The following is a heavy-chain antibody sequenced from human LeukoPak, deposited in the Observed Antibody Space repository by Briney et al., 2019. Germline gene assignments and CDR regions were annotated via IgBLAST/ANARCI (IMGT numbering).Heavy chain of an antibody. D-gene: IGHD3-10*01. CDR3: ARDLRIPSMVRGGGDY. J-gene: IGHJ4*02. Sequence: RASVKVSCKASGYTFTSYYMHWVRQAPGQGLEWMGIINPSGGSTSYAQKFQGRVTMTRDTSTSTVYMELSSLRSEDTAVYYCARDLRIPSMVRGGGDYWGQGTLVTVSS. CDR2: INPSGGST. CDR1: GYTFTSYY. V-gene: IGHV1-46*01.